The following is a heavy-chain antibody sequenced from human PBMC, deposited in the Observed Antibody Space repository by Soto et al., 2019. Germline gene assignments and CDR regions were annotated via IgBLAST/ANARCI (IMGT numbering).Heavy chain of an antibody. D-gene: IGHD5-12*01. Sequence: SETLSLTCTVSGGSVSSGSYYWSWIRQPPGKGLEWIGYTYYSGSTNYNPSLKSRVTISVDTSKNQFSLKLSSVTAADTAVYYCARCDIVATSGMDVWGQGTTVTVSS. CDR2: TYYSGST. CDR1: GGSVSSGSYY. CDR3: ARCDIVATSGMDV. J-gene: IGHJ6*02. V-gene: IGHV4-61*01.